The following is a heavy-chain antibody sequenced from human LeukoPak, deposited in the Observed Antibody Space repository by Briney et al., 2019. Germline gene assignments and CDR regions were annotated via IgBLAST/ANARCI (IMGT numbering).Heavy chain of an antibody. CDR3: ATDTRAYTGCHHYFSYYMDV. CDR1: GFTFNNAW. Sequence: GGSLRLSCAGSGFTFNNAWMSWVRHAPGKGLEWVGHITSKTDGGTTDYAAPVKGRFTISRDDSTNTLYLQMNSLKTEDTAVYYCATDTRAYTGCHHYFSYYMDVWGKGATVTVSS. V-gene: IGHV3-15*01. CDR2: ITSKTDGGTT. J-gene: IGHJ6*03. D-gene: IGHD2-21*01.